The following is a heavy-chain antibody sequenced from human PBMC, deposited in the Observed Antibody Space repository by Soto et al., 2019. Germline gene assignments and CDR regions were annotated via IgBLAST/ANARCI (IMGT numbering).Heavy chain of an antibody. CDR1: GFTFSSYG. CDR2: IWYDGSNK. Sequence: SLRLSCAASGFTFSSYGMHWVRQAPGKGLEWVAVIWYDGSNKYYAESVKGRFTISRDNSKNTLYLQMNSLRAEDTAVYYCARDSHVGSGWQLTADYWGQGTLVTVS. D-gene: IGHD6-19*01. V-gene: IGHV3-33*01. CDR3: ARDSHVGSGWQLTADY. J-gene: IGHJ4*02.